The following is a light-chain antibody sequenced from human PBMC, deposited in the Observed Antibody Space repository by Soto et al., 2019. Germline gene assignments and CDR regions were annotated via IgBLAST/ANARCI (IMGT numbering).Light chain of an antibody. Sequence: IVVTQSPGTLSLSPRETATLSCRASQIIKTFYFGWYQQKPGQSPRLPIYGVYSRATGTPDRFSGSGSGTDFTLTISRLEPEDSAVYYCQFYGSSLITFGQGTRLEIK. CDR1: QIIKTFY. CDR3: QFYGSSLIT. CDR2: GVY. J-gene: IGKJ5*01. V-gene: IGKV3-20*01.